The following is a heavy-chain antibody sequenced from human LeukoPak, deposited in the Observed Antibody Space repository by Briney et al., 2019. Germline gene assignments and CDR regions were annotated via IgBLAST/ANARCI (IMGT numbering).Heavy chain of an antibody. CDR1: GGSITSHY. V-gene: IGHV4-59*11. D-gene: IGHD5-12*01. J-gene: IGHJ4*02. Sequence: PSETLSLTCTVSGGSITSHYWSWIRQPPGKGLEWIGYIYDTGSTNYNPSLKSRVTISVDTSENQFSLKLSSVTAADTAVYYCARDLSGYDYFDYWGQGTLVTVSS. CDR2: IYDTGST. CDR3: ARDLSGYDYFDY.